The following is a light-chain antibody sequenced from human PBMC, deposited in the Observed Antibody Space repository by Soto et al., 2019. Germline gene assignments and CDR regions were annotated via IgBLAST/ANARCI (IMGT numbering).Light chain of an antibody. Sequence: EIVMTQSPATLSVSPGERATLSCRASQSVSSNLAWYQQKPGQAPRLLIFGASRRATGIPDRFSGSGSGTNFTLTISRLEPEDFAVYYCQQYGKLPRTFGQGTKVDNK. CDR2: GAS. CDR3: QQYGKLPRT. V-gene: IGKV3-20*01. J-gene: IGKJ1*01. CDR1: QSVSSN.